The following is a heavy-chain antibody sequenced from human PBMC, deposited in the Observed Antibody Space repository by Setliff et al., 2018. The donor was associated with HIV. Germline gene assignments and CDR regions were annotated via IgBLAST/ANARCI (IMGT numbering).Heavy chain of an antibody. CDR2: SSFSGTT. CDR3: VRGGGEHYDFLSGHYTPWGDF. J-gene: IGHJ4*02. Sequence: PSEPLSLTCAGYGGPLGGYFWSWIRQSPGKGLEWIGESSFSGTTNYTPSLKSRVTISIDTSQEWFSLQLTSVTRADTAPYYCVRGGGEHYDFLSGHYTPWGDFWGQGTLVTSPQ. CDR1: GGPLGGYF. D-gene: IGHD3-3*01. V-gene: IGHV4-34*01.